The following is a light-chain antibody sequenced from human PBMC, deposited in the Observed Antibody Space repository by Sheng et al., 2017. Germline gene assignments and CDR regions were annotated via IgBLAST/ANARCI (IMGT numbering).Light chain of an antibody. Sequence: EIVMTQSPATLSVSPGERATLSCRASQSVSSNLAWYQQKPGQAPRLLIYGASNRATGIPDRFSGSGSGTDFTLTITRLEPEDFAVYYCQYYGSSPLWAFGQGTKVEIK. J-gene: IGKJ1*01. CDR3: QYYGSSPLWA. CDR1: QSVSSN. V-gene: IGKV3-20*01. CDR2: GAS.